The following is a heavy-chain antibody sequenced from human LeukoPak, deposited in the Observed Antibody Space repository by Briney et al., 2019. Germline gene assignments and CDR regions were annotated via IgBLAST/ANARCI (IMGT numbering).Heavy chain of an antibody. CDR3: ARAADGIVGATDY. J-gene: IGHJ4*02. CDR2: INHSGST. CDR1: SGSFSGYY. V-gene: IGHV4-34*01. Sequence: SETLSLTCAVYSGSFSGYYWSWIRQPPGKGLEWIGEINHSGSTNYNPSLKSRVTISVDTSKNQFSLKLSSVTAADTAVYYRARAADGIVGATDYWGQGTLVTVSS. D-gene: IGHD1-26*01.